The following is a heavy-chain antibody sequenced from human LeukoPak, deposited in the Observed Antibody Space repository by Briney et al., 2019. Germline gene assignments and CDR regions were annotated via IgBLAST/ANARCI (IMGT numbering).Heavy chain of an antibody. CDR2: ISYDGSNK. Sequence: PGGSLRLSCAACGFTFSSYDMHWVRQAPGKGLEWVAVISYDGSNKYYADSVKGRFTISRDNSKNTLYLQMNSLRAEDTAVYYCAKDIDFDYWGQGTLVTVSS. CDR3: AKDIDFDY. CDR1: GFTFSSYD. J-gene: IGHJ4*02. V-gene: IGHV3-30*18.